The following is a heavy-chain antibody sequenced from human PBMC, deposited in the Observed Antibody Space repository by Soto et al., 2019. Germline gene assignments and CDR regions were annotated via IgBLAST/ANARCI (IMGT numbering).Heavy chain of an antibody. CDR3: ARDRNKLWKNDAFDL. J-gene: IGHJ3*01. CDR2: IYYSGDT. Sequence: QVRLQESGPGLVKPSETLSLTCSVSGGSMNSFYWSWIRQSPGKGLEWLGYIYYSGDTKYNPSLQSRVSISVDTIKNQFSLRLSSVTAADTAVYYYARDRNKLWKNDAFDLWGQGTMVTVSS. D-gene: IGHD3-3*01. V-gene: IGHV4-59*01. CDR1: GGSMNSFY.